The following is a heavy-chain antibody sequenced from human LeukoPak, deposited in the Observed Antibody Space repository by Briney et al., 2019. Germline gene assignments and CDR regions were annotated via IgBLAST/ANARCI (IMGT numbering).Heavy chain of an antibody. Sequence: SETLSLTCVVYGGSFSGYHWSWIRQPPGKGLEWIGEINHSGSTNYNPSVKSRVTMSVDTSKNQFSLRLSSVTAADTAVYYCASINMVRWDWGQGTLVTVSS. J-gene: IGHJ4*02. D-gene: IGHD3-10*01. CDR3: ASINMVRWD. CDR2: INHSGST. V-gene: IGHV4-34*01. CDR1: GGSFSGYH.